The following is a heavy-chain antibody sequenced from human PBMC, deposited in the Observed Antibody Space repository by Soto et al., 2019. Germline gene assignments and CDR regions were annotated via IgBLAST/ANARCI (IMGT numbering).Heavy chain of an antibody. CDR2: IYHSGST. CDR1: GYSISRGYY. V-gene: IGHV4-38-2*02. D-gene: IGHD6-19*01. Sequence: SETLSLTCSVSGYSISRGYYWGWIRQPPGKGLEWIGSIYHSGSTYHNPSLKSRVTISVDTSKNHFSLRLSPVTAADTAVYYCTRDRSSGWFGGQNNWFDPWGQGTLVTVSS. J-gene: IGHJ5*02. CDR3: TRDRSSGWFGGQNNWFDP.